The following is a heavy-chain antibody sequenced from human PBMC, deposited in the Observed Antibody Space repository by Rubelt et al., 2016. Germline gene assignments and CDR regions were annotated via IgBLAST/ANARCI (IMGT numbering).Heavy chain of an antibody. J-gene: IGHJ4*02. CDR3: ARGGYYSTQSFDY. CDR2: ISYDGSNK. Sequence: GKGLEWVAVISYDGSNKYYADSVKGRFTISRDNSKNTLYLQMNSLRAEDTAVYYCARGGYYSTQSFDYWGQGTLVTVSS. V-gene: IGHV3-30*03. D-gene: IGHD3-22*01.